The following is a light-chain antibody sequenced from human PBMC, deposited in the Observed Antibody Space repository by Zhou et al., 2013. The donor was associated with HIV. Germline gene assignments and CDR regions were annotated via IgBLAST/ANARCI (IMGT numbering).Light chain of an antibody. CDR2: GAT. Sequence: DIQMTQSPSSVSASIGDRVTISCRASRGITTSLAWFQLKPGKSPSLLIYGATNLQRGVPSRFSGSGSGTDFTLTISSLQPEDFAIYYCLQHNSYPWTFGQGTKVEI. V-gene: IGKV1-12*01. J-gene: IGKJ1*01. CDR1: RGITTS. CDR3: LQHNSYPWT.